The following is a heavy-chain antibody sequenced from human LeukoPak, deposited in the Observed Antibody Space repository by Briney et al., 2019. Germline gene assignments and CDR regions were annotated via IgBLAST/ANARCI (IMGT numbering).Heavy chain of an antibody. CDR1: GYSFTSYW. D-gene: IGHD6-13*01. CDR3: TRRGESSSWYY. Sequence: GESLKISCKGSGYSFTSYWIGWVRQMPGKGLEWMGIIYPGDSDTRYRPSFQGQVTISSDKSISTAYLQWSSLKASDTAMYYCTRRGESSSWYYWGQGTLVPVSS. J-gene: IGHJ4*02. CDR2: IYPGDSDT. V-gene: IGHV5-51*01.